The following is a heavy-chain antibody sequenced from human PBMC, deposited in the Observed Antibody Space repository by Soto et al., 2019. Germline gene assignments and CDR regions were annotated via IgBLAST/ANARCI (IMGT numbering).Heavy chain of an antibody. CDR1: RYIFTAYF. CDR2: INPNNGAT. D-gene: IGHD3-10*02. Sequence: QVQLVQSGAEVKKPGASVKVSCKAPRYIFTAYFMHWVRQATGQGLEWMGWINPNNGATHYGLSFQGRVTMNRDTSISTAYMDLSSLRSDATSFYYCASPDPCSRFDPCGQGNLVIVSS. J-gene: IGHJ5*02. V-gene: IGHV1-2*02. CDR3: ASPDPCSRFDP.